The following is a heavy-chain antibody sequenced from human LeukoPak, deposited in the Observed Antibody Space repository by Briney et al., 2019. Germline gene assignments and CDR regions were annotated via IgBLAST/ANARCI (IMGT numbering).Heavy chain of an antibody. CDR1: GFTLSSYA. CDR3: AKSDSDCSGGSCYSNY. CDR2: ISGSGGST. J-gene: IGHJ4*02. V-gene: IGHV3-23*01. Sequence: AGGSLRLSCAASGFTLSSYAMSWVRQAPGKGLEWVSAISGSGGSTYYADSVKGRFTISRDNSKNTLYLQMNSLRAEDTAVYYCAKSDSDCSGGSCYSNYWGQGTLVTVSS. D-gene: IGHD2-15*01.